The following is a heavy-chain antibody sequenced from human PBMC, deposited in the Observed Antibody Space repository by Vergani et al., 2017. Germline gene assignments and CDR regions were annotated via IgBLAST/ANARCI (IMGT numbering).Heavy chain of an antibody. CDR2: INPNSGGT. V-gene: IGHV1-2*02. J-gene: IGHJ6*02. CDR1: GYTFTGYY. Sequence: QVQLVHSGAEVKKPGASVKVSCKASGYTFTGYYMHLLRQAPGQGLEWMGWINPNSGGTNYAQKFQGRVTMTRDTSISTAYMELSRLRSDDTAVYYCARGAYYGDYAYYYGMDVWGQGTTVTVSS. CDR3: ARGAYYGDYAYYYGMDV. D-gene: IGHD4-17*01.